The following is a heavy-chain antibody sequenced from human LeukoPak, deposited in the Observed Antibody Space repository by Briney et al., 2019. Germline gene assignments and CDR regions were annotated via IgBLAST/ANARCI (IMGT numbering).Heavy chain of an antibody. CDR3: ARSVQADY. V-gene: IGHV3-23*01. CDR2: ISGSGGST. Sequence: PGGTLRLSCAASGFTFSSYGMRWVRQAPGKGLEWVSAISGSGGSTYYADSVKGRFTISRDNSKNTLYLQMNSLRAEDTAVYYCARSVQADYWGQGTLVTVSS. CDR1: GFTFSSYG. J-gene: IGHJ4*02.